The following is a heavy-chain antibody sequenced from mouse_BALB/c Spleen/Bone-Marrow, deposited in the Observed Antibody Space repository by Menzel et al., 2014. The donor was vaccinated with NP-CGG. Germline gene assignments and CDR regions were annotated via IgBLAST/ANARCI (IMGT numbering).Heavy chain of an antibody. CDR1: GFTFSSFG. V-gene: IGHV5-17*02. CDR3: ARDVPLYDVGYFDY. J-gene: IGHJ2*01. CDR2: ISSGSSTI. Sequence: EVKVVESGGGLVQPGGSRKLSCAASGFTFSSFGMHWVRQAPEKGLEWVAYISSGSSTIYYADTVKGRFTISRDNPKNTLFPQMTSLRSEDTAMYYCARDVPLYDVGYFDYWGQGTTLTVSS. D-gene: IGHD2-14*01.